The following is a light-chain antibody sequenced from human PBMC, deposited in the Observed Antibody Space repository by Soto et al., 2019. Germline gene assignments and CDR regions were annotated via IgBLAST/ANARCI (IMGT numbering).Light chain of an antibody. V-gene: IGKV3-11*01. Sequence: EIVLTQSPATLSLSPGERATLSCRASQSFSSYLAWYQQKPGQAPRLLIYDASNRATGIPVRFSGSGSGTDFTLTISSLEPEDFAVYYCQQRSDWPLTFGGGTKVDI. CDR3: QQRSDWPLT. CDR1: QSFSSY. CDR2: DAS. J-gene: IGKJ4*01.